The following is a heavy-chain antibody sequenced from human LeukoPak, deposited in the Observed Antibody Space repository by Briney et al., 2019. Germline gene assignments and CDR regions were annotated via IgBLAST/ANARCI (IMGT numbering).Heavy chain of an antibody. CDR3: ARDLSNFWSGYFNWFDP. CDR1: GGSISSSTYY. D-gene: IGHD3-3*01. CDR2: IYDSGIT. Sequence: SETLSLTCSVSGGSISSSTYYWGWIRQPPGKGLEWIGSIYDSGITYYNPSLKIRFTISVDTSKNQFSLKLSSVTAADPAVYYCARDLSNFWSGYFNWFDPWGQGTLVTVSS. V-gene: IGHV4-39*07. J-gene: IGHJ5*02.